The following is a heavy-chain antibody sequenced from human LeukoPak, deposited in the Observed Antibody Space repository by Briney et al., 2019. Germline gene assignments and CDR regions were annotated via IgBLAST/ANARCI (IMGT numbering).Heavy chain of an antibody. CDR3: ARDRVTHPIYYYYYMDV. J-gene: IGHJ6*03. V-gene: IGHV3-11*04. CDR2: ISGGASTI. Sequence: GGSLRLSCAASGFTFSDYYMAWIRQAPGKGLEWVSYISGGASTIYYADSVKGRFTISRDNAKNSLYLQMNSLRAEDTAVYYCARDRVTHPIYYYYYMDVWGKGTTVTISS. CDR1: GFTFSDYY. D-gene: IGHD2-21*02.